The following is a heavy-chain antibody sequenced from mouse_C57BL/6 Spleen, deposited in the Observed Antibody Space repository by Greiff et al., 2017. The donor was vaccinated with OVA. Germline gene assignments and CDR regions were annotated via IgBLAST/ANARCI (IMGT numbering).Heavy chain of an antibody. CDR2: INPSTGGT. CDR3: AREDSNDAMDY. D-gene: IGHD2-5*01. Sequence: VQLQQSGPELVKPGASVKISCKASGYSFTGYYMNWVKQSPEKSLEWIGEINPSTGGTTYNQKFKAKATLTVDKSSSTAYMQLKSLTSEDSAVYYCAREDSNDAMDYWGQGTSVTVSS. J-gene: IGHJ4*01. CDR1: GYSFTGYY. V-gene: IGHV1-42*01.